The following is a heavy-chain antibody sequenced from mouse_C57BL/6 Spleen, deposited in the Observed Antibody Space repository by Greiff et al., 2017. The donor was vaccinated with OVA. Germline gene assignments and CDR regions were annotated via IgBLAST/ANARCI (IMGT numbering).Heavy chain of an antibody. CDR3: ARHPLITTVVAHYFDY. J-gene: IGHJ2*01. V-gene: IGHV5-6*02. D-gene: IGHD1-1*01. CDR1: GFTFSSYG. Sequence: EVKLEESGGDLVKPGGSLKLSCAASGFTFSSYGMSWVRQTPDKRLEWVATISSGGSYTYYPDSVKGRFTISRDNAKNTLYLQMSMLKSEDTTMYYCARHPLITTVVAHYFDYWGQGTTLTVSS. CDR2: ISSGGSYT.